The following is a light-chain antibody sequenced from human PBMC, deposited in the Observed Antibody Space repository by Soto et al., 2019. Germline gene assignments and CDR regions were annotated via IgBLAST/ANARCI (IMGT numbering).Light chain of an antibody. CDR1: QGISSY. CDR2: AAS. CDR3: HQYYSYPPIT. V-gene: IGKV1-8*01. Sequence: AIRMTQSPSSLSASTGDRVTITCRASQGISSYLAWYQQKPGKAPKLLIYAASTLQSGVPSRFSGSGSATDVSVSTSCLQPEDFATYYCHQYYSYPPITFGQGTRLEIK. J-gene: IGKJ5*01.